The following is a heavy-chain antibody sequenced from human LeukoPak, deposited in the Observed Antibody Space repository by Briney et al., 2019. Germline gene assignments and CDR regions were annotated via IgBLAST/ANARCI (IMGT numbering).Heavy chain of an antibody. CDR3: ARDREWELLNWFDP. V-gene: IGHV4-59*12. Sequence: SETLSLTCTVSGGSISSYYWSWIRQPPGKGLEWIGYIYYSGSTNYNPSLKSRVTISVDTSKNQFSLKLSSVTAADTAVYYCARDREWELLNWFDPWGQGTLVTVSS. J-gene: IGHJ5*02. CDR1: GGSISSYY. CDR2: IYYSGST. D-gene: IGHD1-26*01.